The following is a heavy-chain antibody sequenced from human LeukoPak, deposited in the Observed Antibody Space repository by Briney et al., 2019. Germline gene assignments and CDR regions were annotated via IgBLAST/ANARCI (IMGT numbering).Heavy chain of an antibody. CDR2: IYSGGST. CDR3: ARAYGSSWYSLAFDI. V-gene: IGHV3-66*01. J-gene: IGHJ3*02. CDR1: GFTVSSNY. D-gene: IGHD6-13*01. Sequence: GGSLRLFCAASGFTVSSNYMSWVRQAPGKGLEGVSVIYSGGSTYYADSVKGRFTISRDNSKNTLYLQMNSLRAEDTAVYYCARAYGSSWYSLAFDIWGQGTMVTVSS.